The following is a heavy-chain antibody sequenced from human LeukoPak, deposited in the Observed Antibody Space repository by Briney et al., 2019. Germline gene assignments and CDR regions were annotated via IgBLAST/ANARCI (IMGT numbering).Heavy chain of an antibody. D-gene: IGHD6-13*01. CDR1: GYTFTSYG. J-gene: IGHJ4*02. Sequence: ASVKVSCKASGYTFTSYGISWVRQAPGQGLEGMGWISAYNGNTNYAQKLQGRVTMTTATSTSPAYMELRSLRSDDTAVYYCAREESSSLRCWGQGTLVTVSS. CDR3: AREESSSLRC. CDR2: ISAYNGNT. V-gene: IGHV1-18*01.